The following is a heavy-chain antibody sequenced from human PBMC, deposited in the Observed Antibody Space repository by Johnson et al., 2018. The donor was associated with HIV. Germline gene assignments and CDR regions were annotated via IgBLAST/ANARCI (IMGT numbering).Heavy chain of an antibody. D-gene: IGHD3-22*01. J-gene: IGHJ3*02. CDR3: ARDYAGDSSGYYFGAFDI. CDR2: MSHDGTNK. V-gene: IGHV3-30*09. Sequence: QVLLVESGGGVVQPGRSLRLSCAASGFMFSYYAMHWVRQAPGKGLEWVAVMSHDGTNKYYVDSVKGRFAISRDNSKNTLFLQMNSLRAEDTAVYYCARDYAGDSSGYYFGAFDIWGQGTMVTVSS. CDR1: GFMFSYYA.